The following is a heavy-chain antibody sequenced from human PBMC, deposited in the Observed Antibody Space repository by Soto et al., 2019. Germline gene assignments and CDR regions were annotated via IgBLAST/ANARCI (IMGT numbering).Heavy chain of an antibody. CDR1: GFSVSNYH. CDR2: ITVGDVT. D-gene: IGHD4-4*01. J-gene: IGHJ4*02. CDR3: AGGRDYSKGGDH. V-gene: IGHV3-66*01. Sequence: EVQLVDSGGGLVQPGGSLRLSCAASGFSVSNYHMNWVRLAPGKGPEWVSIITVGDVTYYADSVKGRFTISRDISRNTVYLQMNSLRGDDTAVYYCAGGRDYSKGGDHWRQGTLVIVSS.